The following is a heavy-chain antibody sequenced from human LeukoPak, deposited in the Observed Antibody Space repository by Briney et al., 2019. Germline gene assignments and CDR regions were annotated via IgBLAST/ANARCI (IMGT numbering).Heavy chain of an antibody. Sequence: GGSLRLSCAASGFTSGSYWMHWVRQAPGKVPEWVARIDDDGTDTHYAVSVKGRFTISRGNAKNTLYLQMNSLRGEDTAVYYCARGMLSSAGYHWYYYMDVWGKGAMVTVSS. CDR1: GFTSGSYW. D-gene: IGHD3-3*01. CDR2: IDDDGTDT. V-gene: IGHV3-74*01. CDR3: ARGMLSSAGYHWYYYMDV. J-gene: IGHJ6*03.